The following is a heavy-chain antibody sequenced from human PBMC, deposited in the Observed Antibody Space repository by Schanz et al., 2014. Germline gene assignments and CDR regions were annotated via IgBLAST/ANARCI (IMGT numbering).Heavy chain of an antibody. Sequence: EVQLVQSGGGLVQPGGSLRLSCAASGFTFSTHAMSWVRQAPGKGLEWVSVIGVDGTTTYYADSVKGRFTISRDNSKNTLYLQMNSLRAEDTAIYFCAKDLGVDCGDGCFNWYFDLWGRGTLVTVSS. CDR1: GFTFSTHA. J-gene: IGHJ2*01. CDR3: AKDLGVDCGDGCFNWYFDL. D-gene: IGHD2-21*02. CDR2: IGVDGTTT. V-gene: IGHV3-23*04.